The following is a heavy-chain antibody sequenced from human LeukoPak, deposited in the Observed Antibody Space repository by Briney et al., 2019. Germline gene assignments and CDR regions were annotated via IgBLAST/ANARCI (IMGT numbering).Heavy chain of an antibody. Sequence: PGGSLRLSCAASGFTFSNYEMNWVRQAPGKGLEWVPYISNSGTTIYYTDSVKGRFTIPRDNAQNSLYLQMNSLRAEDTAVYYCARAVAGTPIDYWGQGTLVTVSS. CDR1: GFTFSNYE. D-gene: IGHD6-19*01. J-gene: IGHJ4*02. CDR2: ISNSGTTI. CDR3: ARAVAGTPIDY. V-gene: IGHV3-48*03.